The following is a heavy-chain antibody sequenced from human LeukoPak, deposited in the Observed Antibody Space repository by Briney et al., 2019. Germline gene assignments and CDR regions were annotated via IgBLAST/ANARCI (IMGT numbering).Heavy chain of an antibody. Sequence: GGSLRLSCAASGFTFSNYGMSWVRQAPGKGLEWVSAISGSGGSTYYADSVKGRFTISRDNFKNTLYLQMNSLRAEDTAVYYCAKSHHVTAIDYWGQGTLVTVSS. V-gene: IGHV3-23*01. CDR2: ISGSGGST. CDR3: AKSHHVTAIDY. CDR1: GFTFSNYG. D-gene: IGHD2-21*02. J-gene: IGHJ4*02.